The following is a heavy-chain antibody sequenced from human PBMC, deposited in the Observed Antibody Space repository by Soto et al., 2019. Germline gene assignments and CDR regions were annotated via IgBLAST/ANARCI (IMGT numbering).Heavy chain of an antibody. V-gene: IGHV4-31*03. CDR2: IYYSGDI. J-gene: IGHJ4*02. CDR3: ARGWVQDHYFDS. CDR1: GGTISSGGYF. D-gene: IGHD1-1*01. Sequence: SETLSLTCTVSGGTISSGGYFLSWVRQPPGKGLEWIGYIYYSGDIYYNPSLRSRVTISVDTSKKQFSLKMSSVTAADTAVYSCARGWVQDHYFDSWGQGTWVTVSS.